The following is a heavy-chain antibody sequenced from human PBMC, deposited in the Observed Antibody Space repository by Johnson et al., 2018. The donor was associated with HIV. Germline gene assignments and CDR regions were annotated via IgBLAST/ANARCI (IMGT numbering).Heavy chain of an antibody. V-gene: IGHV3-7*01. J-gene: IGHJ3*02. CDR3: AKDRTAMVLFDI. CDR1: GFTFSNYW. D-gene: IGHD5-18*01. Sequence: VQLVESGGGVVRPGGSLRLSCAASGFTFSNYWMSWVRQAPGKGLEWVANIKQDGSEKYYVDSVKGRFTISRDNAKNSLYLQMNSLRAEDTAVYYCAKDRTAMVLFDIWGQGTMVTVSS. CDR2: IKQDGSEK.